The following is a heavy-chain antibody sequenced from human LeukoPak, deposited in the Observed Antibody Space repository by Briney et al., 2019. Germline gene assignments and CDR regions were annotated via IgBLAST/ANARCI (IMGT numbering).Heavy chain of an antibody. CDR1: GHTFTSYD. Sequence: ASVKVSCKASGHTFTSYDINWVRQATGQGLEWMGWMNPNSGNTGYAQKFQGRVTMTRNTSISTAYMELSSLRSEDTAVYYCATLSRPSSGWPEVDFDYWGQGTLVTVSS. D-gene: IGHD6-19*01. CDR2: MNPNSGNT. V-gene: IGHV1-8*01. J-gene: IGHJ4*02. CDR3: ATLSRPSSGWPEVDFDY.